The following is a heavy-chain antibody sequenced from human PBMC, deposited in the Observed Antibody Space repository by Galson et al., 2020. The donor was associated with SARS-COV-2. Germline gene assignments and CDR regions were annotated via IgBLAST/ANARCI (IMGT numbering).Heavy chain of an antibody. Sequence: GESLKISCKASGYTFTSYGISWVRQAPGQGLEWMGWISAYNGNTNYAQKLQGRVTMTTDTSTSTAYMELRSLRSDDTAVYYCAREGGWGGDCYWGRDYYYYYGMDVWGQGTTGAVAS. J-gene: IGHJ6*02. CDR2: ISAYNGNT. CDR3: AREGGWGGDCYWGRDYYYYYGMDV. D-gene: IGHD2-21*02. CDR1: GYTFTSYG. V-gene: IGHV1-18*01.